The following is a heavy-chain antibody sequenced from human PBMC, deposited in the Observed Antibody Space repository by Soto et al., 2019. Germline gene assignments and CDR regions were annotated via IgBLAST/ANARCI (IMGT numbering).Heavy chain of an antibody. J-gene: IGHJ4*02. CDR3: AKARGAMIRGAAFYFDY. CDR2: ISGNFNSA. D-gene: IGHD3-10*01. V-gene: IGHV3-23*01. CDR1: GFTFSSYA. Sequence: PGGSLRLSCAASGFTFSSYAMSWVRQAPGKGLEWVSAISGNFNSAYYADSVKGRFTISRDNSKNTLYLQMNSLRTEDTAVYYCAKARGAMIRGAAFYFDYWGQGTLVTVSS.